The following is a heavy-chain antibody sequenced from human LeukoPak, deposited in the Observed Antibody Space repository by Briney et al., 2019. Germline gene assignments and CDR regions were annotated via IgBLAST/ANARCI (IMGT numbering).Heavy chain of an antibody. Sequence: PSETLSLTCAVYGGSFSGYYWSWIRQPPGKGLEWNGEINHSGSTNYNPSLKSRVTISVDTSKNQFSLKLSSVTAADTAVYYCARGVRGLRNMCYMDVWGKGTTVTVSS. CDR3: ARGVRGLRNMCYMDV. V-gene: IGHV4-34*01. D-gene: IGHD1-14*01. J-gene: IGHJ6*03. CDR2: INHSGST. CDR1: GGSFSGYY.